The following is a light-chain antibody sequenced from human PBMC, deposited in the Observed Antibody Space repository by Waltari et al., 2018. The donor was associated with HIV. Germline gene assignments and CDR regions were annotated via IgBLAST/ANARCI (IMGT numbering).Light chain of an antibody. V-gene: IGLV2-14*01. CDR1: SSDIGNRNL. Sequence: QSALTQPASVSGSPAQSITISCTGTSSDIGNRNLVFWYQQHPGNVPKLIIYEVFNPPSWVTHRFSCSKSGDMASLTLSGLQPDDAADYYCSSYIGVSSYVFGTWTKVTVL. J-gene: IGLJ1*01. CDR3: SSYIGVSSYV. CDR2: EVF.